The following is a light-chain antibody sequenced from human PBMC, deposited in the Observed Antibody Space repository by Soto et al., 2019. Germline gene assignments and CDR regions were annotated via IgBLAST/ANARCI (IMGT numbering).Light chain of an antibody. V-gene: IGLV2-14*01. CDR2: EVS. J-gene: IGLJ1*01. CDR3: SSYTSSTLYV. CDR1: SSDVGDYNY. Sequence: QSALTQPASVSGSPGQSITISCTGTSSDVGDYNYVSWYQHHPGKAPKLMIYEVSNRPSGVSNRFSGSKSGNTASLTISGLQAEDEADYYCSSYTSSTLYVFGTGTKLTVL.